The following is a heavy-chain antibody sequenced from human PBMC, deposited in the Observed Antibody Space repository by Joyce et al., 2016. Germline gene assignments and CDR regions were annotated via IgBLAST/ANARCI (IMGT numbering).Heavy chain of an antibody. Sequence: QVQLVQSGAEVKKSGASVKASCKASGYTFPTYGITWGRQAPGQGLEWLGWVRADNGKKNYAQKLQGRVTMTTETATSTAYMELRGLRSDDTAVYYCARAFSKYYDSSYFDYWGQGTLVTVSS. CDR3: ARAFSKYYDSSYFDY. D-gene: IGHD3-22*01. V-gene: IGHV1-18*01. CDR2: VRADNGKK. CDR1: GYTFPTYG. J-gene: IGHJ4*02.